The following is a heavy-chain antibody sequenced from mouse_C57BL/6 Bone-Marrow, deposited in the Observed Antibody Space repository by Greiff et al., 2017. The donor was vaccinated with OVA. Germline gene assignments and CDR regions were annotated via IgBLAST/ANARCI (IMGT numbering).Heavy chain of an antibody. J-gene: IGHJ4*01. Sequence: EVKLMESGPELVKPGASVKMSCKASGYTFTDYNMHWVKQSHGKSLEWIGYINPNNGGTSYNQKFKGKATLTVNKSSSTAYMELRSLTSEDSAVYYCAREYYAMDYWGQGTSVTVSS. CDR2: INPNNGGT. CDR3: AREYYAMDY. CDR1: GYTFTDYN. V-gene: IGHV1-22*01.